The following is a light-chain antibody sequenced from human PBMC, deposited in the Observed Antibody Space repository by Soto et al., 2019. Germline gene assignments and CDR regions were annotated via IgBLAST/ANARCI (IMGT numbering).Light chain of an antibody. J-gene: IGKJ5*01. CDR3: QQRSNRIT. CDR1: QSVAGS. Sequence: EFVLTQSPATLSLSPGERAILSCRASQSVAGSLAWYQQKPGQAPRLLIYDISTRAAAIPARFSGSGSGTDFTLTVSSLEPEDFALYYCQQRSNRITFGQGTRREIK. V-gene: IGKV3-11*01. CDR2: DIS.